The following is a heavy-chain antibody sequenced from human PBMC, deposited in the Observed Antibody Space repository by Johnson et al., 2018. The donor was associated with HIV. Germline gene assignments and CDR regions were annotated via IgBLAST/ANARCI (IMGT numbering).Heavy chain of an antibody. CDR3: ATPLAHYDSSAYGGGAFDI. V-gene: IGHV3-9*01. CDR1: GFSIKDYA. J-gene: IGHJ3*02. Sequence: VQLVESGGGLVKPGGSLTLSCAASGFSIKDYAMHWVRQAPGKGLEWVSGITWNSGTIDYADSVKGRFTISRDNAKNSLYLQMDSLRAEDTAVYYCATPLAHYDSSAYGGGAFDIWGQGTMVTVSS. D-gene: IGHD3-22*01. CDR2: ITWNSGTI.